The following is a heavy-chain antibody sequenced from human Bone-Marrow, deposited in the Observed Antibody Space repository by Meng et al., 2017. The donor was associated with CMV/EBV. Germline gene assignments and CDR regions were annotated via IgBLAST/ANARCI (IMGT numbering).Heavy chain of an antibody. D-gene: IGHD2-21*02. CDR1: GGTFSRYA. V-gene: IGHV1-69*04. Sequence: SVKVSCKASGGTFSRYALSWVRQAPGQGLEWMGRIIPILGIANYAQKFQGRVTITADKSTSTAYMELSSLRSEDTAVYYCAIVRGDKPQKYYYYYYGMDVWGQGTTVTVSS. J-gene: IGHJ6*02. CDR2: IIPILGIA. CDR3: AIVRGDKPQKYYYYYYGMDV.